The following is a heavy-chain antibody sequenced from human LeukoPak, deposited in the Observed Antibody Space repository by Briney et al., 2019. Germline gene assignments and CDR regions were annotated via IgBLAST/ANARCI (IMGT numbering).Heavy chain of an antibody. J-gene: IGHJ4*02. CDR3: ARVTPRLRKTRGLYYFDY. D-gene: IGHD1-1*01. Sequence: GASVKVSCKAAGFTFIYDVNWVRQAAGQGLEWMGWMNPNSGATNYTPRFQGRVTMTRNTSISTAYMELSSLRSEDTAVYYCARVTPRLRKTRGLYYFDYWGQGTLVTVSS. V-gene: IGHV1-8*01. CDR1: GFTFIYD. CDR2: MNPNSGAT.